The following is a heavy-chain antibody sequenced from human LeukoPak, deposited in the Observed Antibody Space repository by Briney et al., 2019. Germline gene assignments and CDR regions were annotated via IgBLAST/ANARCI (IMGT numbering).Heavy chain of an antibody. CDR3: ARDRGSGSYGIFDY. CDR1: GFTFSSYS. V-gene: IGHV3-21*01. Sequence: PGESLRLSCAASGFTFSSYSMNWVRQAPGKGLEWVSSISSSSSYIYYADSVKGRFTISRDNAKNSLYLQMNSLRAEDTAVYYCARDRGSGSYGIFDYWGRGTLVTVSS. CDR2: ISSSSSYI. J-gene: IGHJ4*02. D-gene: IGHD3-10*01.